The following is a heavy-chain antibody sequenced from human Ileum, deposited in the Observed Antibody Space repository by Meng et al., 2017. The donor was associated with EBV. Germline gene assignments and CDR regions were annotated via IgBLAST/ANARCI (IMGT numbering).Heavy chain of an antibody. J-gene: IGHJ4*02. Sequence: QLQGSGPGLVKPAGTLSLSCRVSGGPISCRDLWSWAREPPGKGVEWIGESYRGGGTNYNASLKSRVTISVDTSKNHFSLKLNSVTAADTAVYYCARVRVIPAAIGFDYWGQGTLVTVSS. D-gene: IGHD2-2*02. CDR1: GGPISCRDL. CDR3: ARVRVIPAAIGFDY. V-gene: IGHV4-4*02. CDR2: SYRGGGT.